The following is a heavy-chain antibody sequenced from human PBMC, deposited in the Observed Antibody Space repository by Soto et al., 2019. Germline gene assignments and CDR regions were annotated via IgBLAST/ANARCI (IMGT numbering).Heavy chain of an antibody. D-gene: IGHD3-22*01. V-gene: IGHV3-33*01. J-gene: IGHJ4*02. CDR2: IWYDGSNK. Sequence: QVQLVESGGGVVQPGRSLRLSCAASGFTFSSYGMHWFRQAPGKGLEWVAVIWYDGSNKYYAGSVKGRFTISRDNSKNTLYLQMNSLRAEDKAVYYCASDDYHDSSGYYYPFDYWGQGTLVTVSS. CDR3: ASDDYHDSSGYYYPFDY. CDR1: GFTFSSYG.